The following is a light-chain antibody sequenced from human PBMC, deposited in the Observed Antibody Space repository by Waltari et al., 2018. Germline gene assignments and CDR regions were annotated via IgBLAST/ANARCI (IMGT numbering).Light chain of an antibody. CDR1: QSVSRA. CDR2: GAS. J-gene: IGKJ1*01. CDR3: QHYVRLPAT. Sequence: EVVLTQSPGPLSLPPGERATLSCRASQSVSRALACYQQKPGQAPRLLIYGASIRATGIPDRFSGSGSGTDFSLTISRLEPADSAMYYCQHYVRLPATFGQGTKVEIK. V-gene: IGKV3-20*01.